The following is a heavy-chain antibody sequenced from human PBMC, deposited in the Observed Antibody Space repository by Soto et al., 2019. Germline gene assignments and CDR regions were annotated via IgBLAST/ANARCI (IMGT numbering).Heavy chain of an antibody. D-gene: IGHD2-15*01. J-gene: IGHJ6*02. CDR3: ASPPGGCCGGSCHYYYYGMDV. CDR2: IIPIFGTA. V-gene: IGHV1-69*12. Sequence: QVQLVQSGAEVKKPGASVKVSGKASGGTFSSYAISWVRQAPGQGLEWLGGIIPIFGTANYAQKFQGRVTITVDESTSTAYMELSSLRSEDTAVYYCASPPGGCCGGSCHYYYYGMDVWGQGTKVTVYS. CDR1: GGTFSSYA.